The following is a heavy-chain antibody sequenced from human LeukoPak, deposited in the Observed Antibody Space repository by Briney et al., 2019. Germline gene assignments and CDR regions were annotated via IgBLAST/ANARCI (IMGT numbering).Heavy chain of an antibody. Sequence: PSETLSLTCTVSGGSISSSSYYWSWIRQPPGKGLEWIGEINHSGSTNYNPSLKSRVTISVDTSKNQFSLKLSSVTAADTAVYYCARAPLRYFDWSPDWFDPWGQGTLVTVSS. CDR1: GGSISSSSYY. CDR2: INHSGST. D-gene: IGHD3-9*01. V-gene: IGHV4-39*07. CDR3: ARAPLRYFDWSPDWFDP. J-gene: IGHJ5*02.